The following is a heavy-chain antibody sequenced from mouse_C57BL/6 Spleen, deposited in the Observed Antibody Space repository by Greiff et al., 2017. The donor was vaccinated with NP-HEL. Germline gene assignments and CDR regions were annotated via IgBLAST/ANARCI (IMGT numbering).Heavy chain of an antibody. Sequence: QVQLQQPGAELVKPGASVKLSCKASGYTFTSYWMHWVKQRPGQGLEWIGMIHPNSGSTNYNEKFKSKATLTVDKSSSTAYMQLSSLTSEDSAVYYCARTTVVARGFDYWGQGTTLTVSS. CDR3: ARTTVVARGFDY. V-gene: IGHV1-64*01. D-gene: IGHD1-1*01. J-gene: IGHJ2*01. CDR1: GYTFTSYW. CDR2: IHPNSGST.